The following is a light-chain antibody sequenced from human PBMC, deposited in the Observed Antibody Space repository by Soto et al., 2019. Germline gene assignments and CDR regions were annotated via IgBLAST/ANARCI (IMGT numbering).Light chain of an antibody. CDR2: AAS. Sequence: DIQMTQSPSSLSASVGDRVTITCRASRSISNYLNWYQQKSGKVPRLLIYAASSLQPGVPSRFSGAGTGTAFTLALTSVQPEDSATYYWQQGESVPRFGPGTRVDLK. CDR1: RSISNY. CDR3: QQGESVPR. V-gene: IGKV1-39*01. J-gene: IGKJ1*01.